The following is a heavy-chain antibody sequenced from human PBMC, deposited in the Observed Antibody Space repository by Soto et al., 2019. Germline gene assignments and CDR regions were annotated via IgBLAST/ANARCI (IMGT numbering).Heavy chain of an antibody. CDR2: ISSSSSYI. Sequence: GGSLRLSCAASGFTFSSYSMNWVRQAPGKGLEWVSSISSSSSYIYYADSVKGRFTISRDNAKNTLYLQMNSLRAEDTAVYYCAGGSGSYYKWDYYYMDVWGKGTTVTVSS. CDR1: GFTFSSYS. J-gene: IGHJ6*03. D-gene: IGHD3-10*01. CDR3: AGGSGSYYKWDYYYMDV. V-gene: IGHV3-21*01.